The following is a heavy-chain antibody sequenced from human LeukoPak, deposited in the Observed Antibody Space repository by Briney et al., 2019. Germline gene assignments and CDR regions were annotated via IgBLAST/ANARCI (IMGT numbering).Heavy chain of an antibody. V-gene: IGHV3-74*01. CDR3: ARVYSSSFVFDY. J-gene: IGHJ4*02. D-gene: IGHD6-6*01. Sequence: WGSLRLSFLASGFHLNSYWVHWVRPTPGKGLVWVSRIISDGSTTNYADSVKGRFTISRDNAKNTLYLQMNSLRVEDTAMYYCARVYSSSFVFDYWGQGTLVTVSS. CDR2: IISDGSTT. CDR1: GFHLNSYW.